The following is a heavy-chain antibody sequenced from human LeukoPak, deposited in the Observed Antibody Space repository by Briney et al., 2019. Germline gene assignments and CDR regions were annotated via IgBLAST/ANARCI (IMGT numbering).Heavy chain of an antibody. V-gene: IGHV3-7*01. CDR1: GFSFSGTW. J-gene: IGHJ4*02. Sequence: GGSLRLSCAASGFSFSGTWMTWVRQAPGKGLECVANIKPDGSEKYYVDSVKGRFTVSRDNAKNSLYLQMNSLRVEDTAIYYCTRETVVVATASLGYWGLGTLVTVSS. CDR2: IKPDGSEK. D-gene: IGHD2-2*01. CDR3: TRETVVVATASLGY.